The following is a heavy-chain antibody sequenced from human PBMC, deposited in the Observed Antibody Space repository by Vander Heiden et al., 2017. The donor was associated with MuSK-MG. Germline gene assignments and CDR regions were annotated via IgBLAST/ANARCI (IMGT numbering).Heavy chain of an antibody. V-gene: IGHV3-9*01. CDR2: ISWNSGSI. J-gene: IGHJ4*02. CDR1: GFPFDDYA. CDR3: AKAGVGSSWSPGTPLDY. Sequence: EVQLVESGGGLVQPGRYLRLPCAASGFPFDDYAMHWVRQAPGKGLEWVSGISWNSGSIGYADSVKGRFTISRDNAKNSLYLQMNSLRAEDTALYYCAKAGVGSSWSPGTPLDYWGQGTLVTVSS. D-gene: IGHD6-13*01.